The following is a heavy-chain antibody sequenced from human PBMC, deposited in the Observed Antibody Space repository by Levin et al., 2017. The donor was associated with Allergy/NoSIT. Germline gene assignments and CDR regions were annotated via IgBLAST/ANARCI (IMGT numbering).Heavy chain of an antibody. Sequence: GGSLRLSCAASGFTFSSYEMNWVRQAPGKGLEWVSYISSSGSTIYYADSVKGRFTISRDNAKNSLYLQMNSLRAEDTAVYYCARHSRSYYDFWSGESYFDYWGQGTLVTVSS. CDR1: GFTFSSYE. V-gene: IGHV3-48*03. CDR3: ARHSRSYYDFWSGESYFDY. J-gene: IGHJ4*02. CDR2: ISSSGSTI. D-gene: IGHD3-3*01.